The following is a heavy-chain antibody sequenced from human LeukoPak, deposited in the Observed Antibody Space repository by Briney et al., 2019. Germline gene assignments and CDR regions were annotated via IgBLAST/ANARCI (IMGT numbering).Heavy chain of an antibody. D-gene: IGHD1-26*01. V-gene: IGHV1-69*05. CDR3: ARSVPYSGSYYYFDY. CDR2: IIPIFGTA. Sequence: ASVKVSCKASRGTFSSYAISWVRQAPGQGLEWMGGIIPIFGTANYAQKFQGRVTITTDESTSTAYMELSSLRSEDTAVYYCARSVPYSGSYYYFDYWGQGTLVTVSS. CDR1: RGTFSSYA. J-gene: IGHJ4*02.